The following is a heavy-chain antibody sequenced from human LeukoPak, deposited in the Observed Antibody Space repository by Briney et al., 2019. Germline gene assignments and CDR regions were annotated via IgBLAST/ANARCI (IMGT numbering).Heavy chain of an antibody. Sequence: GGSLRLSCAASGFTFSSYWMSWVRQAPGKGLEWVANIKQDGSEKYYVDSVKGRFTISRDNAKNSLYLQMNSLRAEDTAVYYCARRYCSSTSCYTGQYYMDVWGKGTTVTVSS. CDR1: GFTFSSYW. J-gene: IGHJ6*03. V-gene: IGHV3-7*01. CDR3: ARRYCSSTSCYTGQYYMDV. D-gene: IGHD2-2*01. CDR2: IKQDGSEK.